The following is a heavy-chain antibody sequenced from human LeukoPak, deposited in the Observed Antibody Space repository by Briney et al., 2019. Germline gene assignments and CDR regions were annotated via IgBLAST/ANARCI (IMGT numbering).Heavy chain of an antibody. J-gene: IGHJ4*02. CDR2: IYSGGGT. V-gene: IGHV3-66*01. D-gene: IGHD1-26*01. Sequence: GGSLRLSCEASGFTVRSHYMSWVRQAPGKGLEWVSVIYSGGGTYYADSVKGRFTISRDNSRNTLYLQMNTLRAEDTAVYYCVSGIVGAFDYWGQGTLVTVSS. CDR3: VSGIVGAFDY. CDR1: GFTVRSHY.